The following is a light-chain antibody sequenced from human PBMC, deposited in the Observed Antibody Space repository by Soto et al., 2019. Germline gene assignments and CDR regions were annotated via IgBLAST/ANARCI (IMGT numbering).Light chain of an antibody. CDR1: QSVSSSY. CDR3: QQYGSSPYT. J-gene: IGKJ2*01. V-gene: IGKV3-20*01. CDR2: GAS. Sequence: EIVLTQSPGNLSLSPGERATLSCRASQSVSSSYFAWYQQKPGQAPRLLIYGASSRATGIPDRFSGSGSGTDFTLIISRLEPEDFAVYYCQQYGSSPYTFGQGTKLEIK.